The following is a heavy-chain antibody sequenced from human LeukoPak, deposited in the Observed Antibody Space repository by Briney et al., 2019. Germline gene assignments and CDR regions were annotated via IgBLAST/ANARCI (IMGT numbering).Heavy chain of an antibody. CDR1: GFTVSRAY. V-gene: IGHV3-53*01. J-gene: IGHJ4*02. Sequence: QPGGSLTLSCAASGFTVSRAYMRWGRQAPGKGMEWVSVIYSAGNTFYADSVKGRFTISRDSSKNKLYLQMNSLRAEDTAVYYCVRDKGLANSACSWFFDYWGQGTLVTVPS. D-gene: IGHD2-21*02. CDR3: VRDKGLANSACSWFFDY. CDR2: IYSAGNT.